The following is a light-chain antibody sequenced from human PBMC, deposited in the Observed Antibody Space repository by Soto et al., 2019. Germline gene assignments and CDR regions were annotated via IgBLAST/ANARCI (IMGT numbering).Light chain of an antibody. CDR2: DAS. Sequence: DIQMTQSPSTLSASVGDRVTITCRASQSISSWLAWYQQKPGKAPKLLIYDASSLESGVPSRFSSSGSGTEFTLTISSLQPDDFATYYCQRYNSYAGTFGQGTKLEIK. CDR1: QSISSW. J-gene: IGKJ2*01. CDR3: QRYNSYAGT. V-gene: IGKV1-5*01.